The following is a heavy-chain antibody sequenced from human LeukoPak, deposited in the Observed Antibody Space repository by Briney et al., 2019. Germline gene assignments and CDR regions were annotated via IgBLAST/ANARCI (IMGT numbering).Heavy chain of an antibody. J-gene: IGHJ6*03. CDR1: GYTFTSYY. V-gene: IGHV1-46*01. D-gene: IGHD2-2*02. CDR2: INPSGGST. Sequence: ASVKVSCKASGYTFTSYYMHWVRQAPGQGLEWMGIINPSGGSTSYAQKFQGRVTMTRDTSTSTVYMELSSLRSEDTAVYYCARDGLLVVPAAIWDYYYDYYMDVWGRGTTVTVSS. CDR3: ARDGLLVVPAAIWDYYYDYYMDV.